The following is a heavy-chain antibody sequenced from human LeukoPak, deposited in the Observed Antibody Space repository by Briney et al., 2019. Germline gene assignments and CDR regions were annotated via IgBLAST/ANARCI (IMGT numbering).Heavy chain of an antibody. D-gene: IGHD5-24*01. CDR1: GYSISSGYY. CDR2: INHSGST. V-gene: IGHV4-38-2*02. J-gene: IGHJ6*03. Sequence: SETLSLTCTVSGYSISSGYYWGWIRQPPGKGLEWIGEINHSGSTNYNPSLKSRVTISVDTSKNQFSLKLSSVTAADTAVYYCARHTRVGWLQLPYYYYYMDVWGKGTTVTISS. CDR3: ARHTRVGWLQLPYYYYYMDV.